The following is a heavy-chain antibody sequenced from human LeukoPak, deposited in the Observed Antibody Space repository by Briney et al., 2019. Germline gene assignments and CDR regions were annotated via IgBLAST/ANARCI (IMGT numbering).Heavy chain of an antibody. V-gene: IGHV4-31*03. CDR3: ASGDKYIAFSPPLQGFDY. CDR1: GGSISSGGYY. Sequence: SETLSLTCTVSGGSISSGGYYWSWIRQHPGKGLEWIGYIYYSGSTYYNPSLKSRVTISVDTSKNQFSLKLSSVTAADTAVYYCASGDKYIAFSPPLQGFDYWGQGTLVTVSS. D-gene: IGHD3-3*02. CDR2: IYYSGST. J-gene: IGHJ4*02.